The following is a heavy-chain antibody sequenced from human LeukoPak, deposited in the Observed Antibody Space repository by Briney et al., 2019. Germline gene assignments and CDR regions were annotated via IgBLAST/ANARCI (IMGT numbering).Heavy chain of an antibody. Sequence: GGSLRLSCAASGFTFSSYSMNWVRQAPGKGLEWVSSISSSSSYIYYADSVKGRFTISRDNAKNSLYLQMNSLRAEDTAVYYCASSYYYSSGYYAAFDIWRQGTMVTVSS. CDR1: GFTFSSYS. CDR3: ASSYYYSSGYYAAFDI. V-gene: IGHV3-21*01. CDR2: ISSSSSYI. J-gene: IGHJ3*02. D-gene: IGHD3-22*01.